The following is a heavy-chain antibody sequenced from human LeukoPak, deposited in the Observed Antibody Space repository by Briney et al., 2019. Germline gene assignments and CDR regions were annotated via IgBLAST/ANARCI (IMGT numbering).Heavy chain of an antibody. CDR3: AKDFLGTVPDVFDI. J-gene: IGHJ3*02. Sequence: SGGSLRLSCTASGFTFSTFAMGWVRQAPGKGLQWVSGISGSGDTTYYADSVKGRFAISRDNSENTLYPQMNRLRDEDTAVYHCAKDFLGTVPDVFDIWGQGTMVTVSS. V-gene: IGHV3-23*01. CDR2: ISGSGDTT. CDR1: GFTFSTFA. D-gene: IGHD7-27*01.